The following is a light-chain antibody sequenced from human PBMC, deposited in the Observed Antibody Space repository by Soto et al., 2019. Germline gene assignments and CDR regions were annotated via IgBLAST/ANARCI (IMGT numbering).Light chain of an antibody. J-gene: IGKJ2*01. Sequence: EIVMTQSPATLSVSPGARATLSCRASQSVNSNLAWYQQIPVQAPRLLIYAASTTATGIPARFSGSGSGTEFTLNISSLQSEDSAVYYWQQYNNWPPYTFGQGTKLEIK. CDR2: AAS. CDR1: QSVNSN. V-gene: IGKV3-15*01. CDR3: QQYNNWPPYT.